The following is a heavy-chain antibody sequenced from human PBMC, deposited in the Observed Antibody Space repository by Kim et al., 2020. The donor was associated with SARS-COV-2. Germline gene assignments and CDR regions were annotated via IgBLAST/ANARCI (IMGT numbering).Heavy chain of an antibody. CDR1: GFTFSSYW. CDR3: AQIGGSGSYYGPRGDDY. V-gene: IGHV3-74*01. CDR2: INSDGSST. J-gene: IGHJ4*02. D-gene: IGHD3-10*01. Sequence: GGSLRLSCAASGFTFSSYWMHWVRQAPGKGLVWVSRINSDGSSTSYADSVKGRFTISRDNAKNTLYLQMNSLRAEDTAVYYCAQIGGSGSYYGPRGDDYWGQGTLVTVSS.